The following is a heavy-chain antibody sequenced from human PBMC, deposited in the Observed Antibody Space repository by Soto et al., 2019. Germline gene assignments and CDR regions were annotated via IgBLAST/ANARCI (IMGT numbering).Heavy chain of an antibody. CDR3: ARDGESGAYCGGDCYRGGYNWFDP. CDR1: GGSIISGDYY. CDR2: IYYSGST. Sequence: SETLSLTCTVSGGSIISGDYYWSWIRQPPGKGLEWIGYIYYSGSTYYNPSLKSRVTISVDTSKNQFSLKLSSVTAADTAVYYCARDGESGAYCGGDCYRGGYNWFDPWGQGTLVTVSS. D-gene: IGHD2-21*02. V-gene: IGHV4-30-4*01. J-gene: IGHJ5*02.